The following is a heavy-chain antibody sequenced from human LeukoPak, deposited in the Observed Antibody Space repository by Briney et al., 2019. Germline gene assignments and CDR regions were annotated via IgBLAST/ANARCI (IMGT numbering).Heavy chain of an antibody. CDR1: GFTFSSYS. D-gene: IGHD3-10*01. Sequence: PGGSLRLSCAASGFTFSSYSMNWVRQAPGKGLEWVSSISSSSSYIYYADSVKGRFTISRDNAKNSLYLQMNSLRAEDTAVYYCASPMVRGVMEKWFDPWGQGTLVTVSS. V-gene: IGHV3-21*01. CDR2: ISSSSSYI. J-gene: IGHJ5*02. CDR3: ASPMVRGVMEKWFDP.